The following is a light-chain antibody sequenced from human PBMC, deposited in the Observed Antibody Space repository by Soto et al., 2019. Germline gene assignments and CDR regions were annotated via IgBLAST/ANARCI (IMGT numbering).Light chain of an antibody. V-gene: IGLV3-21*02. Sequence: SYELTQPPSVSVAPGQTARITCGGNNIGSKSVYWYQRGPGQAPVLVVYDVSDRPSGIPERFSGSNSGNTATLTIARVEAGDEADYCCQVWDGSSNHPVFGGGTKLTVL. CDR2: DVS. CDR3: QVWDGSSNHPV. CDR1: NIGSKS. J-gene: IGLJ3*02.